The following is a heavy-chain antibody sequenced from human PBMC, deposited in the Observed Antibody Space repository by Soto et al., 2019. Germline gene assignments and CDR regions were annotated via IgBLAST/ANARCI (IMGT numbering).Heavy chain of an antibody. CDR1: GYTFTSYG. V-gene: IGHV1-18*01. Sequence: ASVKVSCKASGYTFTSYGISWVRQAPGQGLEWMGWISAYNGNTNYAQKLQGRVTMTTDTSTSTAYMELRSLRSDDTAVYYCARVQSGWETYYDILTGYFNYYYMXVWGKGTTVTVSS. J-gene: IGHJ6*03. CDR3: ARVQSGWETYYDILTGYFNYYYMXV. CDR2: ISAYNGNT. D-gene: IGHD3-9*01.